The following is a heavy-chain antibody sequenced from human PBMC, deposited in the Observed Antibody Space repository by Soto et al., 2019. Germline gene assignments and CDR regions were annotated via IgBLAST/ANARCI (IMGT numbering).Heavy chain of an antibody. J-gene: IGHJ4*02. CDR2: FDPEDGET. D-gene: IGHD3-3*01. Sequence: ASVKVSCKVSGYTLTELSMHWVRQAPGKGLEWMGGFDPEDGETIYAQKFQGRVTMTEDTSTSTAYMELRSLRSDDTAVYYCARDTTIFGVVAAQGYWGQGTLVTVSS. CDR1: GYTLTELS. V-gene: IGHV1-24*01. CDR3: ARDTTIFGVVAAQGY.